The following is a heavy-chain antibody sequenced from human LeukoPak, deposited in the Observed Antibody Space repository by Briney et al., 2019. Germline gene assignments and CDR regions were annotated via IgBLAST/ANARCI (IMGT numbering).Heavy chain of an antibody. V-gene: IGHV1-69*13. J-gene: IGHJ5*02. D-gene: IGHD3-3*01. CDR2: IIPIFGTA. CDR1: GGTFSSYA. CDR3: ARADPPSITIFGVVIYNWFDP. Sequence: SVKVSCKASGGTFSSYAISWVRQAPGQGLEWMGGIIPIFGTANYAQKFQGRVTITADESTSTAYMELSSLRSEDTAVYYCARADPPSITIFGVVIYNWFDPWGQGILVTVSS.